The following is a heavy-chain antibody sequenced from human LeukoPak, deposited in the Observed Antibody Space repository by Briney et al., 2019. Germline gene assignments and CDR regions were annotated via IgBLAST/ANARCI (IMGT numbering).Heavy chain of an antibody. CDR1: GFTFSTYA. V-gene: IGHV3-30*04. D-gene: IGHD3-22*01. CDR3: ARDRRYYYDSSDYYHDAFDI. Sequence: GGSLRLSCAASGFTFSTYAMHWVRQAPGKGLEWVAVISFDGINKYYADSVKGRFTISRDNSKNTLYLQMNSLIAEDTAVYYCARDRRYYYDSSDYYHDAFDIWGQGTMVTVSS. J-gene: IGHJ3*02. CDR2: ISFDGINK.